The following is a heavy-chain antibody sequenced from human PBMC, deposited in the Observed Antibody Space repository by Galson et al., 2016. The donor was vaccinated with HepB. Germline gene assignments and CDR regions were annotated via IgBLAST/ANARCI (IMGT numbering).Heavy chain of an antibody. Sequence: SLRLSCAASGFTFSSYGMHWVRQAPGKGLEWVAAISYDGSHKYYADSVKGRFTISRDNSKNTVYLQANSLRAEDTAVYYCGKRIPVAGSWGGGLDYWGQGTLATVSS. V-gene: IGHV3-30*18. CDR1: GFTFSSYG. J-gene: IGHJ4*02. CDR2: ISYDGSHK. D-gene: IGHD6-19*01. CDR3: GKRIPVAGSWGGGLDY.